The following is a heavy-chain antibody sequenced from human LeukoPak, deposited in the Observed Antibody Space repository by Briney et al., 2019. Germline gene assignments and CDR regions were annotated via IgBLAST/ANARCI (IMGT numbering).Heavy chain of an antibody. V-gene: IGHV3-48*03. J-gene: IGHJ4*02. Sequence: PGGSLRLSCAVSGFPFSIYEMNWVRQAPGKGLEWVSNIGSSGTTIYYADSVKGRLSISRDNAKSSLYLQMNSLRVEDTAVYYRALLAVASDFDYWGQGALVTVSS. D-gene: IGHD6-19*01. CDR1: GFPFSIYE. CDR2: IGSSGTTI. CDR3: ALLAVASDFDY.